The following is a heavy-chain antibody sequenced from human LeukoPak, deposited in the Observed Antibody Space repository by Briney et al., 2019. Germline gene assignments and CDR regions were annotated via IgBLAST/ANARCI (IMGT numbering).Heavy chain of an antibody. V-gene: IGHV3-11*01. Sequence: GGSLRLSCAASGFTFSDYHMTWIRQASGKGLEWVSYIGSSGSTIYYADSVKGRFTISRDNAKNSLYLQMNSLRAEDTAVYYCARDGAVAGIRNAFDIWGQGTMVTVSS. D-gene: IGHD6-19*01. CDR3: ARDGAVAGIRNAFDI. J-gene: IGHJ3*02. CDR2: IGSSGSTI. CDR1: GFTFSDYH.